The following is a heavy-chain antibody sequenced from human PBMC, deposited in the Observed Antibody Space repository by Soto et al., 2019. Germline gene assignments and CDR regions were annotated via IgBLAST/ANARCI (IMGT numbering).Heavy chain of an antibody. CDR2: ISPANGDK. J-gene: IGHJ2*01. D-gene: IGHD1-1*01. CDR1: GYTFITSG. Sequence: QVELMQSGPEVKRPGTSVKVSCKASGYTFITSGINWVRQTPGQALEWVGWISPANGDKKYAQKSKDKVSCTSETATDTVYMELTNLRSDDTAVYFCARGRYFATTHSQWWYFDFWGRGTPVTVSS. CDR3: ARGRYFATTHSQWWYFDF. V-gene: IGHV1-18*01.